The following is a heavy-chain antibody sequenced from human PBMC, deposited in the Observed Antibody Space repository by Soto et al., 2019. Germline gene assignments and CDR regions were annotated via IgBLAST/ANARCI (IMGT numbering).Heavy chain of an antibody. D-gene: IGHD3-10*02. J-gene: IGHJ4*01. CDR1: GFTFSTYS. V-gene: IGHV3-48*01. CDR2: ISSTGETT. CDR3: ARDVRLPDY. Sequence: EVQLVESGGGLVPPGGSLRLSCAASGFTFSTYSMNWVRQAPGKGLEWVSFISSTGETTYYAVSVKGRLTISRDNAKNSLFLQMNRLTAEDTAVYYFARDVRLPDYWGHGTLVTVSS.